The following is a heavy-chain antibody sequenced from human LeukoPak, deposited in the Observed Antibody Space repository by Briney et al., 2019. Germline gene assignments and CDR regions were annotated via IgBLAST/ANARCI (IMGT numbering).Heavy chain of an antibody. CDR2: ISGSGGST. J-gene: IGHJ4*02. CDR3: AKDWSYFDY. D-gene: IGHD3-3*01. V-gene: IGHV3-23*01. Sequence: PGGSLRLSCAASGFTFSSYAMSWVRQAPGKGLEWVSAISGSGGSTYYADSVKGRFTISRDNSKNTLYLQMNSLKADDTAVYFCAKDWSYFDYWGQGTLVTVSS. CDR1: GFTFSSYA.